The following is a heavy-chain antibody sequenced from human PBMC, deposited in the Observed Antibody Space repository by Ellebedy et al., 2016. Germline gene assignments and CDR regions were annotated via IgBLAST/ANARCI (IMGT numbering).Heavy chain of an antibody. Sequence: GGSLRLSXAASGFTFSNYWMHWVREAPGKGLLWVSRIQTDGSTTLYADSVKGRFTISRDNSKNTLFLEMSTLRPEDTAIYYCARMSDGWDGYLDLWGRGALVTVSS. J-gene: IGHJ2*01. CDR1: GFTFSNYW. CDR2: IQTDGSTT. V-gene: IGHV3-74*01. D-gene: IGHD3-10*01. CDR3: ARMSDGWDGYLDL.